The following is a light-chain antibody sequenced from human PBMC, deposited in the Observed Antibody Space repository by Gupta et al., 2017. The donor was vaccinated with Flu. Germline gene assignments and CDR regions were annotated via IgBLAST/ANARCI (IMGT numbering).Light chain of an antibody. Sequence: DIQMTQSPSTLSASVGDRVTIPCRASQSFSTYLAWYQQKPGKAPRLLIYKASKVESGVPSRFRDSGSGTEFTLTISSLQPDDFATYYCQQYKSFPLTFGGGTKVEIK. CDR1: QSFSTY. CDR2: KAS. CDR3: QQYKSFPLT. J-gene: IGKJ4*01. V-gene: IGKV1-5*03.